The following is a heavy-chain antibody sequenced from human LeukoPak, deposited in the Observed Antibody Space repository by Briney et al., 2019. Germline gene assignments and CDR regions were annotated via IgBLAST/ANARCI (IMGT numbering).Heavy chain of an antibody. J-gene: IGHJ4*02. V-gene: IGHV3-9*01. CDR2: ISWNSGSI. CDR3: AKDRRRWLQDGVDY. Sequence: GGSLRLSCAASGFTFDDYAMHWVRQAPGKGLEWVSGISWNSGSIGYADSVKGRFTISRDNAKNSLYLQMNSLRAEDTALYCCAKDRRRWLQDGVDYWGQGTLVTVSS. D-gene: IGHD5-24*01. CDR1: GFTFDDYA.